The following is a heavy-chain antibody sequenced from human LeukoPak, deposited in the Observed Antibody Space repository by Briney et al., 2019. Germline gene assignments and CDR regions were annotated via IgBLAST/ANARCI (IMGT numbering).Heavy chain of an antibody. CDR3: AGSAVTTLVKEGFDP. CDR1: GGSFSGHY. J-gene: IGHJ5*02. V-gene: IGHV4-34*01. D-gene: IGHD4-17*01. Sequence: SETLSLTCAVYGGSFSGHYWSWIRQPPGKGLEWIGEINHSGSTNYNPSLKSRVTISVDTSKNQFSLKLSSVSAADTAVYYCAGSAVTTLVKEGFDPWGQGTLVTVSS. CDR2: INHSGST.